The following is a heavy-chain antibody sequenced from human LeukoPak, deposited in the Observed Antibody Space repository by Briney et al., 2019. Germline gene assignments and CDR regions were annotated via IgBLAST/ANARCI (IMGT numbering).Heavy chain of an antibody. J-gene: IGHJ4*02. CDR2: IIPIFGTA. CDR3: ARAGSSGWYVHY. Sequence: GASVKVSCKASGGTFSSYAISWVRQAPGQGLEWMGGIIPIFGTANYAQKFQGRVTITTDESTSTAYMELSRLRSDDTAVYYCARAGSSGWYVHYWGQGTLVTVSS. D-gene: IGHD6-19*01. CDR1: GGTFSSYA. V-gene: IGHV1-69*05.